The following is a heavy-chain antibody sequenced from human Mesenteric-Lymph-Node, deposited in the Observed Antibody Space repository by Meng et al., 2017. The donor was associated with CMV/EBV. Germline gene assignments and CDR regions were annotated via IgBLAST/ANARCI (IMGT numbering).Heavy chain of an antibody. V-gene: IGHV3-30*04. CDR1: GFTFSSYA. J-gene: IGHJ4*02. Sequence: GESLKISCAASGFTFSSYAMHWVRQAPGKGLEWVAVISYDGSNKYYADSVKGRFTISRDNSKNTLYLQMNSLRVEDTAMYYCARDTSPTYYYDSRSYDSWGQGTLVTVSS. D-gene: IGHD3-22*01. CDR2: ISYDGSNK. CDR3: ARDTSPTYYYDSRSYDS.